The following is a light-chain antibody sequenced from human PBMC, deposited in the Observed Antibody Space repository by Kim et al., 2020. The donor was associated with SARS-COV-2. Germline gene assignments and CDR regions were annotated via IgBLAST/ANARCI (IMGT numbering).Light chain of an antibody. CDR1: RGRVARNY. J-gene: IGLJ3*02. V-gene: IGLV6-57*03. Sequence: GEAVALAGTRSRGRVARNYVQWYQQRPGRAPTTVIYEDNQRPSGVPDRFSGSIDSSSNSASLTISGLKTEDEADYYCQSYDSSNWVFGGGTQLTVL. CDR3: QSYDSSNWV. CDR2: EDN.